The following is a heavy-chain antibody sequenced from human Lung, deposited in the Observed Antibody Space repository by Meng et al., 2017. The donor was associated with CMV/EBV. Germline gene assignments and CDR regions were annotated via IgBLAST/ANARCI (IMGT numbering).Heavy chain of an antibody. CDR1: GDSITNHNW. V-gene: IGHV4-4*02. CDR3: LRRSGGSV. J-gene: IGHJ1*01. Sequence: QLRGAGPSLVQPSATLSLTCAVSGDSITNHNWWAWVRQPPGKGLEWIGEIPHRGSSAYNPSLKSRVSMSIDKSKNQFSLKLTSVTAADTAVYHCLRRSGGSVRGQGTLVTVSS. D-gene: IGHD3-10*01. CDR2: IPHRGSS.